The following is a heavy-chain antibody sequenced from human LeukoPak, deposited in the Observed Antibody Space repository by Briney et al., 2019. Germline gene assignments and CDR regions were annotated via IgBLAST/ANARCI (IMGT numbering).Heavy chain of an antibody. CDR1: GGSISSYY. CDR3: ARAQWPWKYFDF. V-gene: IGHV4-59*01. J-gene: IGHJ2*01. CDR2: IYYTGST. D-gene: IGHD6-19*01. Sequence: PETLSLTCTVSGGSISSYYWSWIRQPPGKGLEWIGYIYYTGSTDYNPSLESRVTVSVDTSKNQFSLRLDSVTAADTAVYYCARAQWPWKYFDFWGRGTLVTASS.